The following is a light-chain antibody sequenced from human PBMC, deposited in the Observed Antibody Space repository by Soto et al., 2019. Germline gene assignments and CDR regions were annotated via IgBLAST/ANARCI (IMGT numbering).Light chain of an antibody. CDR1: QDISNY. V-gene: IGKV1-33*01. Sequence: DIQMTQSPSSLSASVGDRVTITCQASQDISNYLNWYQQKPGKAPKLLIYDASNLETGVPSRFSGSGSGTDFTFTISSLQPEDIATYYGQQYDNLSWTFGQGTKVEIK. CDR3: QQYDNLSWT. CDR2: DAS. J-gene: IGKJ1*01.